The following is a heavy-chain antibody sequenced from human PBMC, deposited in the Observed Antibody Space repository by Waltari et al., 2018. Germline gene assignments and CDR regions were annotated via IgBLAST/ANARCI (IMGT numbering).Heavy chain of an antibody. CDR1: GFDSSSHG. CDR3: AKDIRNGWYADY. CDR2: IRHDRSSE. J-gene: IGHJ4*02. V-gene: IGHV3-30*02. Sequence: QVQLVESGGGVVRPGGSRRLSCVASGFDSSSHGMHWLRQAPGKGLEWVAFIRHDRSSEHYGESVKGRFIISTENFKNTLYLQMNSLRIEDTGIYYCAKDIRNGWYADYLGQGTLVTVSS. D-gene: IGHD6-19*01.